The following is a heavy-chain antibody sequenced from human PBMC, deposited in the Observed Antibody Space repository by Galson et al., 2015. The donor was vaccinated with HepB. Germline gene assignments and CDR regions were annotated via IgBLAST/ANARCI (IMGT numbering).Heavy chain of an antibody. CDR3: ARDGHFLEWLGYLDS. J-gene: IGHJ4*02. CDR2: ISFDGRDK. V-gene: IGHV3-30*04. CDR1: GFTFGNYS. D-gene: IGHD3-3*01. Sequence: SLRLSCAASGFTFGNYSMHWVRQAPGKGLEWLALISFDGRDKYYADSVRGRFTIFRDNSRNTLWLQMNSLRPEDTAVFYCARDGHFLEWLGYLDSWGQGTLVAVSS.